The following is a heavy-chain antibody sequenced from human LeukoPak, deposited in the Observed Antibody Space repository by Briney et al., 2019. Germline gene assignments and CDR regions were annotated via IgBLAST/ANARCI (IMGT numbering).Heavy chain of an antibody. J-gene: IGHJ4*02. D-gene: IGHD1-14*01. Sequence: PGGSLRLSCVGSGYSFSDYYIDWVRQAPGKGLEWVGSMYSSGNTYYNPSLQSRVTISMDSSKNYFSLKLSSVTAADTAVYYCARRPGSYESGHGDDYWGQGTLVTVSS. CDR2: MYSSGNT. CDR3: ARRPGSYESGHGDDY. V-gene: IGHV4-38-2*01. CDR1: GYSFSDYY.